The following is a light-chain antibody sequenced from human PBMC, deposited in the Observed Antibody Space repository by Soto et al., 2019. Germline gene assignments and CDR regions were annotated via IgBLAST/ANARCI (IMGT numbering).Light chain of an antibody. CDR1: SSDVGGYKY. CDR2: DVS. V-gene: IGLV2-11*01. J-gene: IGLJ1*01. CDR3: CSYAGSFYV. Sequence: QSALTQPRSVSGSPGQSVIISCTGTSSDVGGYKYVSWYQQHPGKAPKLMIYDVSNRPSGVCDRFSGSKSGNTASLTISGLQAEDEADYYCCSYAGSFYVFGTGTKLTVL.